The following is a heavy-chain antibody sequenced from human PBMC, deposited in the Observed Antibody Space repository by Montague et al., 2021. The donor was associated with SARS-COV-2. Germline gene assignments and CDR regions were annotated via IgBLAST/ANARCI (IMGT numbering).Heavy chain of an antibody. V-gene: IGHV3-30*18. J-gene: IGHJ6*02. CDR1: GFTFNNFA. D-gene: IGHD3-10*01. CDR2: ISYDGSIK. CDR3: AKNRDIFWFGEGRDSMDV. Sequence: SMRLSCAASGFTFNNFAMHWVRQAPGKGLEWVSVISYDGSIKYXXXSXXXRFXISRDSSKKTLYLQMNSLRGEATAVSYCAKNRDIFWFGEGRDSMDVWGQGTTVIVSS.